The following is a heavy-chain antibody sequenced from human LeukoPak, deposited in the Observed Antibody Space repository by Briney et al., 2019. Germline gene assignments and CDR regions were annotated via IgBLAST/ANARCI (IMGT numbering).Heavy chain of an antibody. CDR1: GFTFDDYA. J-gene: IGHJ6*03. D-gene: IGHD2-2*01. CDR2: ISWDGGST. CDR3: AKGYCSSTSCSDYYYYYYMDV. V-gene: IGHV3-43D*03. Sequence: GGSLRLSCAASGFTFDDYAMHWVRQAPGKGLEWVSLISWDGGSTYYADSVKGRFTIPRDNSKNSLYLQMNSLRAEDTALYYCAKGYCSSTSCSDYYYYYYMDVWGKGTTVTVSS.